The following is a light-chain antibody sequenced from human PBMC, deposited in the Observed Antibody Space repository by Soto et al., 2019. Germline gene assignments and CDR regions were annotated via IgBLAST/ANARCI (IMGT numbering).Light chain of an antibody. CDR1: SSNTGINT. V-gene: IGLV1-44*01. Sequence: QSVLTQPPSASATPGQRVAISCFGRSSNTGINTVNWYRQLPGTAPKLIIHTDNQRPSGVPDRFSGSKSGTSASLAISALQSEDEADYYCAVWDDSLDGVVFGGGTKLTVL. J-gene: IGLJ3*02. CDR3: AVWDDSLDGVV. CDR2: TDN.